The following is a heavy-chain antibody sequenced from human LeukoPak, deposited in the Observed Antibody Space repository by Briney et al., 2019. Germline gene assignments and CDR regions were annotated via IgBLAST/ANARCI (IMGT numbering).Heavy chain of an antibody. CDR1: GFTFSNYG. J-gene: IGHJ4*02. V-gene: IGHV3-30*02. Sequence: PGGSLRLSCAASGFTFSNYGMHWVRQAPGKGLEWVAFIQYDGSNKYYADSVKGRFTISRDNSKNTLYLQMNSLRAEDTAVYYCAKRGVLYYGLDYWGQGTLVTVSS. CDR2: IQYDGSNK. D-gene: IGHD2-8*01. CDR3: AKRGVLYYGLDY.